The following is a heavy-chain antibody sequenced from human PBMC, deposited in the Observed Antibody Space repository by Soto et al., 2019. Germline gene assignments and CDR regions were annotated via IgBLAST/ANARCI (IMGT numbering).Heavy chain of an antibody. V-gene: IGHV4-39*01. CDR1: GSSISSGPYS. Sequence: SETLSLTCTVSGSSISSGPYSWGWIRQPPGEGLEWIGTFYYSESTYYNPSLEGRVTISVDTSKNQFSLKVSSVTVADTAVYYCARLGGYCSSTSCYGFYGMDVWGQGTTVTVSS. CDR2: FYYSEST. J-gene: IGHJ6*02. D-gene: IGHD2-2*01. CDR3: ARLGGYCSSTSCYGFYGMDV.